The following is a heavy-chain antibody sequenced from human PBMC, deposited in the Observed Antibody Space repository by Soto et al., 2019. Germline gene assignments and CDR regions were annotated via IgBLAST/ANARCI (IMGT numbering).Heavy chain of an antibody. D-gene: IGHD3-10*01. Sequence: GGSLRLSCAASGFTFSSYAMSWVRQAPGKGLEWVSAISGSGGSTYYADSVKGRFTISRDNSKNTLYLQMNSLRAEDAAVYYCAKVKSSSGSQAGLFDYWGQGTLVTVSS. CDR3: AKVKSSSGSQAGLFDY. CDR2: ISGSGGST. CDR1: GFTFSSYA. V-gene: IGHV3-23*01. J-gene: IGHJ4*02.